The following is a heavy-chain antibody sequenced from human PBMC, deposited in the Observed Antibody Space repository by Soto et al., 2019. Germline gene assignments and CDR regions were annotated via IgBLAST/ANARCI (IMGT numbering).Heavy chain of an antibody. Sequence: VSLRLSCAVSGFTFSGYAMSWVRQAPGKGLEWVSAFSGSGGSTYYADSVKGRFTISRDNSKNTLYLQMNSLRAEDTAVYYCRGVYDSSGVYFQHWGQGTLVTVSS. CDR2: FSGSGGST. J-gene: IGHJ1*01. CDR1: GFTFSGYA. V-gene: IGHV3-23*01. D-gene: IGHD3-22*01. CDR3: RGVYDSSGVYFQH.